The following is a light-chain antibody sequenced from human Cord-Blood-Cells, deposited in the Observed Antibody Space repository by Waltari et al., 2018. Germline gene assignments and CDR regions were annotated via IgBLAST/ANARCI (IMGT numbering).Light chain of an antibody. V-gene: IGKV3-20*01. CDR2: GAS. CDR1: QSVKSSY. Sequence: EIVLTQSPGTLSLSPGERATLSCRASQSVKSSYLAWYQQKPGQAPRLLIYGASSRAAGIPDRCSGSGSGTGFTLTISRLEPEDFAVYYCQQYGSSPFTFGPGTKVDIK. CDR3: QQYGSSPFT. J-gene: IGKJ3*01.